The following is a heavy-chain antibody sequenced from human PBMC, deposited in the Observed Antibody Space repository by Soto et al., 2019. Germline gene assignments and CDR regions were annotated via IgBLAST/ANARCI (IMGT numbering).Heavy chain of an antibody. CDR2: IKQDGSEK. D-gene: IGHD3-10*01. Sequence: EVQLVESGGGLVQPGGSLRLSCAASGFTFSSYWMSWVRQAPGKGLEWVANIKQDGSEKYYVDSVKGRFTISRDNAKNSLYLQMNGLKAEDTAVHYCAGDTPEGLLGYYYYGMAVWGQGTTVTVSS. CDR1: GFTFSSYW. V-gene: IGHV3-7*01. J-gene: IGHJ6*02. CDR3: AGDTPEGLLGYYYYGMAV.